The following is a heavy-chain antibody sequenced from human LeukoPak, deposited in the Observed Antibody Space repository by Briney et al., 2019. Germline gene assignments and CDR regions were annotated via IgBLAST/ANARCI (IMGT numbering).Heavy chain of an antibody. Sequence: KPSETLSLTYAVYGGSFSGYYWSWIRQPPGKGLEWIGEINHSGSTNYNPSLKSRVTISVDTSENQFSLKLSSVTAADTAVYYCARTDRFRAFDIWGQGTMVTVSS. J-gene: IGHJ3*02. CDR2: INHSGST. CDR3: ARTDRFRAFDI. V-gene: IGHV4-34*01. D-gene: IGHD3-10*01. CDR1: GGSFSGYY.